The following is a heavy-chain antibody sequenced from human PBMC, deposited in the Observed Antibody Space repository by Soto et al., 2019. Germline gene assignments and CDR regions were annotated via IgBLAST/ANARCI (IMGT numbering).Heavy chain of an antibody. V-gene: IGHV3-23*01. J-gene: IGHJ4*02. D-gene: IGHD3-9*01. CDR3: AHFDWFIDY. CDR1: GFTFSIYV. CDR2: ISTSGGGT. Sequence: PGGSLRLSCAASGFTFSIYVLSWVRQTPGEGLEWVSVISTSGGGTYYADSVKGRFTISRDNSKNTVYLQMNTLGAEDTAVYYCAHFDWFIDYWGQGTLVTVSS.